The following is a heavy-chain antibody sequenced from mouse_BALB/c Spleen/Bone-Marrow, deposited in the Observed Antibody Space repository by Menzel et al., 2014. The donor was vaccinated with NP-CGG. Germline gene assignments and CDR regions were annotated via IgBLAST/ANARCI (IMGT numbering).Heavy chain of an antibody. CDR2: IWAGGST. D-gene: IGHD2-4*01. Sequence: VQLQQSGPGLVSPSQSLSIPCTVSGFSLTSYGLHWVRQPPGKGLEWLGVIWAGGSTNYNSALMSRLSISKDNSKSQVFLKMNSLQTDDTAMYYCARSTMITEGFAYWGQGTLVTVSA. V-gene: IGHV2-9*02. CDR1: GFSLTSYG. J-gene: IGHJ3*01. CDR3: ARSTMITEGFAY.